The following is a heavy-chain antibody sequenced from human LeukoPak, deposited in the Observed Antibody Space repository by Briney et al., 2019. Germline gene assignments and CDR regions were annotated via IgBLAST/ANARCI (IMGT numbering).Heavy chain of an antibody. V-gene: IGHV3-30-3*01. CDR1: GFTFSSYA. CDR3: ARTPIWFGESGGLDY. D-gene: IGHD3-10*01. Sequence: GGSLRLSCAASGFTFSSYAMQLVRQAPGKGLDRVAVISYDGSNKYYAGSVKGRFTISRDNSKNTLYLQMNSLRAEDTAVYYCARTPIWFGESGGLDYWGQGTLVTVSS. J-gene: IGHJ4*02. CDR2: ISYDGSNK.